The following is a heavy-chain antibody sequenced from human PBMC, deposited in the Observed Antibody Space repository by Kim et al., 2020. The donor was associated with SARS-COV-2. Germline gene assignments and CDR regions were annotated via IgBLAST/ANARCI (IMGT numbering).Heavy chain of an antibody. D-gene: IGHD2-2*01. J-gene: IGHJ5*02. CDR3: ARQALRYGTSRFSGWFDP. V-gene: IGHV4-39*01. Sequence: KSRVTISVDTSKNQFSLKLSSVTAADTAVYYCARQALRYGTSRFSGWFDPWGQGTLVTVSS.